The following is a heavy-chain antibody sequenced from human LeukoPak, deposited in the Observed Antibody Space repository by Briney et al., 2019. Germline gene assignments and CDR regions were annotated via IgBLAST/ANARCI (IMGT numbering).Heavy chain of an antibody. V-gene: IGHV5-51*01. CDR1: GYSFTSYW. D-gene: IGHD5-18*01. Sequence: GESLKISCQGSGYSFTSYWIGWVRQMPGKGLEWMGIIYPGDSDTRYSPSFQGQVTISADKSISTAYLQWSSLKASDTAMYYCARQNGYSYGYGAFDIWGQGTMVTVSS. CDR2: IYPGDSDT. CDR3: ARQNGYSYGYGAFDI. J-gene: IGHJ3*02.